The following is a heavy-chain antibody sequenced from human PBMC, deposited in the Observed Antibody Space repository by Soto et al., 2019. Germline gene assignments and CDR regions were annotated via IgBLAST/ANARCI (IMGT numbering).Heavy chain of an antibody. CDR1: GYIFVNYG. V-gene: IGHV1-18*01. CDR3: VMVDNYVTHTPQDV. D-gene: IGHD3-16*01. CDR2: ISPYTGNT. Sequence: QVQLVQSGDEVKKPGASVKVSCKASGYIFVNYGIAWVRQAPGQGLGWMGWISPYTGNTHSATKVQGRITMTTDTSTSTAYMDLVSLTSDDTAVYYCVMVDNYVTHTPQDVWCQGTTVTVSS. J-gene: IGHJ6*02.